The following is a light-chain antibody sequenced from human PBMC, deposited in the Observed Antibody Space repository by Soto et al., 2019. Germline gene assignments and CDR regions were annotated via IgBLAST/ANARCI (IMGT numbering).Light chain of an antibody. CDR1: QSVSTH. J-gene: IGKJ1*01. Sequence: EKVMTQSPATLSVSPGERVTLSCRVSQSVSTHLAWYQQKPGQAPTLRIYGASTRATGIPARFSGSGSGTEFTLTIRSLQSEDFAVYYCQQYDNWPPWTFGQGTKVEIK. V-gene: IGKV3-15*01. CDR3: QQYDNWPPWT. CDR2: GAS.